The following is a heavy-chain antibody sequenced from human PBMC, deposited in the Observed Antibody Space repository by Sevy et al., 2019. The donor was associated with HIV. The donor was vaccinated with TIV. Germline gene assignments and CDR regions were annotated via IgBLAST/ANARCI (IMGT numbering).Heavy chain of an antibody. D-gene: IGHD6-19*01. V-gene: IGHV3-23*01. CDR2: ISGTGSIT. J-gene: IGHJ4*02. CDR1: GFTFSSYA. Sequence: GGSLRLSCAASGFTFSSYAMSWVRQAPGKGLEWVSPISGTGSITYYADSVRGRFTISRDNSNNILYLQMNSLRAEDTAVYFCAKGSHTTGWFPDYGGQGTLVTVSS. CDR3: AKGSHTTGWFPDY.